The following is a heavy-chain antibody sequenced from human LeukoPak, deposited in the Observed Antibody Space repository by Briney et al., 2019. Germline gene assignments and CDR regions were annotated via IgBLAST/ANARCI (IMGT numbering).Heavy chain of an antibody. D-gene: IGHD4-17*01. V-gene: IGHV3-53*01. Sequence: PGGSLRLSCAASGFTVSSNYMSWVRQAPGKGLEWVSVIYSGGSTYYADSVKGRFTISRDNSKNTLYLQMNSLRAEDTAVYYCARRGLRYYFDYWGQGTLVTVSS. CDR3: ARRGLRYYFDY. CDR2: IYSGGST. J-gene: IGHJ4*02. CDR1: GFTVSSNY.